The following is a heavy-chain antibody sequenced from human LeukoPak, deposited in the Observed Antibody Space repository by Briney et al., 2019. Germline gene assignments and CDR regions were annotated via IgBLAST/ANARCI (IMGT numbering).Heavy chain of an antibody. V-gene: IGHV4-39*07. D-gene: IGHD6-6*01. CDR2: IYYSGST. CDR1: GGSISSSSYY. J-gene: IGHJ4*02. CDR3: ARLKYSSSPFDY. Sequence: SETLSLTCTASGGSISSSSYYWGWIRQPPGKGLEWIGSIYYSGSTYYNPSLKSRVTISVDTSKNQFSLKLSSVTAADTAVYYCARLKYSSSPFDYWGQGTLVTVSS.